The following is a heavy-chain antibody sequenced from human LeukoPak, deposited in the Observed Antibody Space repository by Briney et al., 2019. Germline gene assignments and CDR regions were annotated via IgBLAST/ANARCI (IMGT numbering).Heavy chain of an antibody. CDR1: GGSSNGYY. Sequence: ASETLSLTCAVYGGSSNGYYWSWIRQPPGEGLEWIGEISHSGTTNYNPSLKSRATISVETSKNQFYLKLSSVTAADKAVYYCARGREDRSGYSFVCNWLDPWGQGTLVTVSS. D-gene: IGHD3-22*01. J-gene: IGHJ5*02. CDR3: ARGREDRSGYSFVCNWLDP. V-gene: IGHV4-34*01. CDR2: ISHSGTT.